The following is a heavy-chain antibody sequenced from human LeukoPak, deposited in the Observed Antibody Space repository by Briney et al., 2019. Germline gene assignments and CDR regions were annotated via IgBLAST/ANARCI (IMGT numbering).Heavy chain of an antibody. V-gene: IGHV1-69*04. J-gene: IGHJ4*02. CDR3: ASHYDSSGYWAL. D-gene: IGHD3-22*01. CDR1: GGTFSSYA. Sequence: SVKVSCKASGGTFSSYAISWVRQAPGQGLEWMGRIIPILGIANYAQKFQGRVTITANKSTSTAYMELSSLRSEDTAVYYCASHYDSSGYWALWGQGTLVTVSS. CDR2: IIPILGIA.